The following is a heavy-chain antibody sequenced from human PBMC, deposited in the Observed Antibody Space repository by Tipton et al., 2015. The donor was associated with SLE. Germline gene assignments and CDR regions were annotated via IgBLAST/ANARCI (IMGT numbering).Heavy chain of an antibody. V-gene: IGHV1-18*01. CDR1: GYTLINNG. Sequence: QLVQSGAELRKPGASVKVSCKASGYTLINNGISWVRQAPGQGLEWMGLIAPYNVFTNKKLQARLTLTTDTSTNTAYMELMSLKSDDTAVYYGATGGTPTTPHMDVWGKGAAVTVSS. CDR2: IAPYNVFT. D-gene: IGHD1-1*01. CDR3: ATGGTPTTPHMDV. J-gene: IGHJ6*03.